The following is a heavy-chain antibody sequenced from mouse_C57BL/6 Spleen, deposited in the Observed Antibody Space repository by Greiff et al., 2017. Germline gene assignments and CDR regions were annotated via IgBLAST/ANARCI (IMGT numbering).Heavy chain of an antibody. CDR3: ATAVVAPDY. CDR1: GYTFTDYY. V-gene: IGHV1-26*01. D-gene: IGHD1-1*01. Sequence: VQLQQSGPELVKPGASVKISCKASGYTFTDYYMNWVKQSHGKSLEWIGDINPNNGGTSYNQKFKGKATLTVDKSSSTAYMELRSLTSEDSAVYYCATAVVAPDYWGQGTTLTVSS. J-gene: IGHJ2*01. CDR2: INPNNGGT.